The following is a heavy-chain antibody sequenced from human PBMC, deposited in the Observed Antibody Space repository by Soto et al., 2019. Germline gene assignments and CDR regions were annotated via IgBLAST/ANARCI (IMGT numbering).Heavy chain of an antibody. J-gene: IGHJ3*02. CDR1: GGTFSSYA. Sequence: QVQLVQSGAEVKKPGSSVKVSCKASGGTFSSYAISWVRQAPGQGLEWMGGIIPIFGTANYAKKFQGRVTITADESTSTAYMELSSLRSEDTAVYYCASDPFQVGATTDDAFDIWGQGTMVTVSS. V-gene: IGHV1-69*01. D-gene: IGHD1-26*01. CDR2: IIPIFGTA. CDR3: ASDPFQVGATTDDAFDI.